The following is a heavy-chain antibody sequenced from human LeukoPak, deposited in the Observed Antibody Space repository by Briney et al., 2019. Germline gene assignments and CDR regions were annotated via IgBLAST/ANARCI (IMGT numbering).Heavy chain of an antibody. J-gene: IGHJ4*02. CDR2: ISAYNGNT. CDR1: GYTFTSYG. CDR3: ARDRKFLKTYYYGSGSYYGY. D-gene: IGHD3-10*01. Sequence: GASVKVSCKASGYTFTSYGISWVRQAPGQGLEWMGWISAYNGNTNYAQKLQGRVTMTTDTSTSTAYMELRSLRSDDTAVYYCARDRKFLKTYYYGSGSYYGYWGQGTLVTVSS. V-gene: IGHV1-18*01.